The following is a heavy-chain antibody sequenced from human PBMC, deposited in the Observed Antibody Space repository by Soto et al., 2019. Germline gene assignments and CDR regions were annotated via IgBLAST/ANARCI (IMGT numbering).Heavy chain of an antibody. CDR2: IYSGGTT. V-gene: IGHV3-53*01. J-gene: IGHJ4*02. Sequence: EVQLVESGGGLIQPGGSLRLSCAASGFTVSSNYMSWVRQAPGKGLEWVSVIYSGGTTYYADSVQGRFTISRDNSKNTLYLQMNSLRAEDTAVYYCARAHDFSSWPRGVSYFDYWGQGTLVTVSS. D-gene: IGHD3-10*01. CDR1: GFTVSSNY. CDR3: ARAHDFSSWPRGVSYFDY.